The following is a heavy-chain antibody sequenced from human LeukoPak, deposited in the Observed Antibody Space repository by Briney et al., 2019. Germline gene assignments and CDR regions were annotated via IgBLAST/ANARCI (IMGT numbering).Heavy chain of an antibody. J-gene: IGHJ3*02. CDR1: GFTFSSYA. CDR2: ISGSGSTI. D-gene: IGHD6-19*01. Sequence: GGSLRLSCAASGFTFSSYAMSWVRQAPGKGLEWVSAISGSGSTIYYADSVKGRFTISRDNAKNSLYLQMNSLRAEDTAVYYCARDLPVSSGGYDAFDIWGQGTMVTVSS. CDR3: ARDLPVSSGGYDAFDI. V-gene: IGHV3-23*01.